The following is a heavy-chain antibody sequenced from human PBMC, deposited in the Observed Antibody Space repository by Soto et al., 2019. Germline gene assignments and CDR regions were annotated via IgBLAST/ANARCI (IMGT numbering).Heavy chain of an antibody. V-gene: IGHV3-23*01. Sequence: PGGLMRLPRGAAGLKFINHGMTWVRQAPGKGLEYVSSITGSGAGTYYAESVKGRFTISRDNSNNTLYLQMNSLRAEDTAIYYCARDAGPLNYWGQGTLVTVSS. CDR2: ITGSGAGT. CDR3: ARDAGPLNY. D-gene: IGHD3-10*01. J-gene: IGHJ4*02. CDR1: GLKFINHG.